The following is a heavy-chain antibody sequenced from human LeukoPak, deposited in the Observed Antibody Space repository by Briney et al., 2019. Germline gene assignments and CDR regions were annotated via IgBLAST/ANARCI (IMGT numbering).Heavy chain of an antibody. Sequence: SETLSLTCAVYGGSFSGYYWSWIRQPPGKGLEWIGEINHSGSTNYNPSLKSRVTISVKTSKNQYSLKLRSVTAADTAVYYCARVTGYTIEDYFDYWGQGTLVTVSS. D-gene: IGHD3-9*01. V-gene: IGHV4-34*01. CDR2: INHSGST. CDR3: ARVTGYTIEDYFDY. J-gene: IGHJ4*02. CDR1: GGSFSGYY.